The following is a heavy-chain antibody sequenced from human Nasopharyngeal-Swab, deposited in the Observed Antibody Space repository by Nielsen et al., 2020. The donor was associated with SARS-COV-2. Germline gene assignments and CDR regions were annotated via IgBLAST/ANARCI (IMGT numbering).Heavy chain of an antibody. D-gene: IGHD2-2*01. CDR2: TEIGGTT. V-gene: IGHV3-53*01. CDR3: ARDLGGGYCPTTNCLGS. Sequence: GGSLRLSCVVSGLTVSSTYMSWVRQAPGKGLDWVSVTEIGGTTHYADSVKGRFTISTDSSTNTLYLQMNSLRAEDTAVYYCARDLGGGYCPTTNCLGSWGQGTLVTVSS. CDR1: GLTVSSTY. J-gene: IGHJ1*01.